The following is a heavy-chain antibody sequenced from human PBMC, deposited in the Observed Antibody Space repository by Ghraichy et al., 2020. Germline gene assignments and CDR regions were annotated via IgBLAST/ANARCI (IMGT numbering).Heavy chain of an antibody. CDR3: ARVGIAAAGPYYYYYMDV. V-gene: IGHV4-61*01. CDR1: GGSVSSGSHY. Sequence: SQTLSLTCTVSGGSVSSGSHYWSWIRQPPGKGLEWIGHIYYRGSTSYNPSLKSRVTISVDTSKNQFSLQLTSVTAADTAVYYCARVGIAAAGPYYYYYMDVWGTGTTVTVSS. D-gene: IGHD6-13*01. CDR2: IYYRGST. J-gene: IGHJ6*03.